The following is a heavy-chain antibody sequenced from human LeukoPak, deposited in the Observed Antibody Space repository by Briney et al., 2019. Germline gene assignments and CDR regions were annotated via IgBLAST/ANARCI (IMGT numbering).Heavy chain of an antibody. J-gene: IGHJ4*02. V-gene: IGHV3-74*01. CDR2: ITSDGSST. CDR1: IFTFSRFC. D-gene: IGHD5-12*01. CDR3: ARGSLEGSGYDYDY. Sequence: GGSLRLSCALSIFTFSRFCMHWARQGPGKGMVWVSRITSDGSSTSYADSAKGRFTISRDNAKNTLYLQMNSRRAEGTAVDYCARGSLEGSGYDYDYWGQGTLVTVSS.